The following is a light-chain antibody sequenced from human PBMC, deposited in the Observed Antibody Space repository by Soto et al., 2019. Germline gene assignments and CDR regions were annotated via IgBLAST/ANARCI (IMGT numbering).Light chain of an antibody. Sequence: QSALTQPASVSGSPGQSITISCTGTSSDVGDNNYVSWYQQHPGKAPKHMIYDVTHRPSGISNRFSGSKSGNTASLIISGLQAEDEADYYCSSYTSSSTLYVFGTGTKVTVL. V-gene: IGLV2-14*01. CDR3: SSYTSSSTLYV. CDR1: SSDVGDNNY. CDR2: DVT. J-gene: IGLJ1*01.